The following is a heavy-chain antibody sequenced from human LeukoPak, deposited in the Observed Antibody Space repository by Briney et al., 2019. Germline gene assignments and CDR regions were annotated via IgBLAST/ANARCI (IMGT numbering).Heavy chain of an antibody. D-gene: IGHD6-19*01. V-gene: IGHV1-2*02. Sequence: ASVKVSCKASGYTFTGYYMHWVRQAPGQGLEWMGWINPNSGGTNYAQEFQGRGTMTRDTSISTAYMELSRLRSDDTAVYYCAREIAVAGTGYYYYMDVWGKGTTVTVSS. CDR3: AREIAVAGTGYYYYMDV. J-gene: IGHJ6*03. CDR1: GYTFTGYY. CDR2: INPNSGGT.